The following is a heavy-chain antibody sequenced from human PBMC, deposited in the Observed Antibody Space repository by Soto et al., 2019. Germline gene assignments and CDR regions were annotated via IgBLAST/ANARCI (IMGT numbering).Heavy chain of an antibody. J-gene: IGHJ6*02. CDR3: ARDLGPNYYGMDV. Sequence: GGSLRLSCAASGFTFSSYGMHWVRQAPGKGLEWVAVIWYDGSNKYYADSVKGRFTISRDNSKNTLYLQMNSLRAEDTAVYYCARDLGPNYYGMDVRGQGTTVTVSS. CDR2: IWYDGSNK. V-gene: IGHV3-33*01. CDR1: GFTFSSYG.